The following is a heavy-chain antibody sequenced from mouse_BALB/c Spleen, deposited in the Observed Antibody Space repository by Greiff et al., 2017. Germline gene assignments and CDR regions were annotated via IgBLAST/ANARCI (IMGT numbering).Heavy chain of an antibody. CDR2: ILPGSGST. Sequence: VQLVESGAELMKPGASVKISCKATGYTFSSYWIEWVKQRPGHGLEWIGEILPGSGSTNYNEKFKGKATFTADTSSNTAYMQLSSLTSEDSAVYYCARVRIPLITTATAYWGQGTLVTVSA. CDR1: GYTFSSYW. J-gene: IGHJ3*01. V-gene: IGHV1-9*01. CDR3: ARVRIPLITTATAY. D-gene: IGHD1-2*01.